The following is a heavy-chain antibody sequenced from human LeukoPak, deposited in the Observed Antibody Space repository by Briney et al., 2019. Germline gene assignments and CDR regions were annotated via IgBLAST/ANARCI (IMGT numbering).Heavy chain of an antibody. V-gene: IGHV3-30*04. D-gene: IGHD6-19*01. CDR1: GFTFSSYA. Sequence: GGSLRLSCAASGFTFSSYAMHWVRQAPGKGLEWVAVISYDGSNKYYADSVKGRFTISRDNSKNTLYLQMNTLRAEDTAVYYCAVTKAVAVWGEGTLVTVSS. CDR2: ISYDGSNK. CDR3: AVTKAVAV. J-gene: IGHJ4*02.